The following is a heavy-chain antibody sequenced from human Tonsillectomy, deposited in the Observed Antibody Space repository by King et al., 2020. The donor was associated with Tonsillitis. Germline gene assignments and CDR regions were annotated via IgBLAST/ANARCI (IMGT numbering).Heavy chain of an antibody. CDR1: GYTFTSYD. D-gene: IGHD3-9*01. V-gene: IGHV1-8*01. Sequence: HVQLVESGAEVKKPGASVKVSCKASGYTFTSYDINWVRQATGQGLEWMGWMNPNSGNTGYAQKFQGRVTMTRNTSISTAYMELSSLRSEDTAVYYCARDVKDYDILTGDYYYYYGMDVWGQGTTVTVSS. CDR2: MNPNSGNT. CDR3: ARDVKDYDILTGDYYYYYGMDV. J-gene: IGHJ6*02.